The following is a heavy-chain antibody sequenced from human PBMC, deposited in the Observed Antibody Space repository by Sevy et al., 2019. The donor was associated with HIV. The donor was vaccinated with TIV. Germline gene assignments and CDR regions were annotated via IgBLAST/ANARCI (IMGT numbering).Heavy chain of an antibody. D-gene: IGHD2-8*01. CDR1: GFTFSKYS. CDR3: ARAGCTKPHDY. CDR2: LSFGCGEI. J-gene: IGHJ4*02. Sequence: GGSLRLSCASSGFTFSKYSMSWVRQPPGKGLEWVSTLSFGCGEINYADSVKGRFTISRDNSNSSVYPQMNNLRPEDTVVYYCARAGCTKPHDYWGQGTLVTVSS. V-gene: IGHV3-23*01.